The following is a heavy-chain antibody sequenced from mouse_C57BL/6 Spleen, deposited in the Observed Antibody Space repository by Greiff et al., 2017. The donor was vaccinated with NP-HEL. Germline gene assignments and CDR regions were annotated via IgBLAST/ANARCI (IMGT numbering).Heavy chain of an antibody. V-gene: IGHV3-6*01. CDR3: AIYYGNPWLAY. CDR2: ISYDGSN. Sequence: VQLQQSGPGLVKPSQSLSLTCSVTGYSITSGYYWNWIRQFPGNQLEWMGYISYDGSNNYNPSLKNRISITRDTSKNQFFLKLNSVTTEDTATYYCAIYYGNPWLAYWGQGTLVTVSA. D-gene: IGHD2-1*01. J-gene: IGHJ3*01. CDR1: GYSITSGYY.